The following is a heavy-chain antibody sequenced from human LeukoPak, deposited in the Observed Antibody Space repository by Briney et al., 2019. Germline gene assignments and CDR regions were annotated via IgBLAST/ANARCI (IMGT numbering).Heavy chain of an antibody. J-gene: IGHJ6*03. CDR1: GFTFSSYG. CDR3: AKRLYQPNYYYYMDV. CDR2: IRYDGSNK. D-gene: IGHD2-2*02. V-gene: IGHV3-30*02. Sequence: QPGGSLRLSCAASGFTFSSYGMHRVRQAPGKGLEWVAFIRYDGSNKYYADSVKGRFTISRDNSKNTLYLQMNSLRAEDTAVYYCAKRLYQPNYYYYMDVWGKGTTVTVSS.